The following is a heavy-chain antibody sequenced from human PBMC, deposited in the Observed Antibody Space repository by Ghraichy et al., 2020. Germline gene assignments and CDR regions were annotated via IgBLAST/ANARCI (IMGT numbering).Heavy chain of an antibody. J-gene: IGHJ6*02. CDR2: IYSGGTT. V-gene: IGHV3-66*01. Sequence: LSLTCAASGFTVRTYFMSWVRQAPGKGLECVADIYSGGTTHYADSVKGRFTISRDNSKNTLHLQMDSVRAEDTAVYYWARDLTGAGYGMDVWGQGTTVTVSS. D-gene: IGHD3-9*01. CDR3: ARDLTGAGYGMDV. CDR1: GFTVRTYF.